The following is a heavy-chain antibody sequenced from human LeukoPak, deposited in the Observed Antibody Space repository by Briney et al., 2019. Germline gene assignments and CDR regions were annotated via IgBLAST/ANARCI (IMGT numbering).Heavy chain of an antibody. V-gene: IGHV1-18*01. J-gene: IGHJ1*01. CDR2: ISAYNGNT. CDR1: GYTFTSYG. Sequence: ASVKVSCKASGYTFTSYGISWVRQAPGQGLEWMGWISAYNGNTNYAQKLQGGVAMTTDTSTSTAYMELRSLRSDDTAVYYCARDGEAVGNYEYFQHWGQGTLVTVSS. D-gene: IGHD1-7*01. CDR3: ARDGEAVGNYEYFQH.